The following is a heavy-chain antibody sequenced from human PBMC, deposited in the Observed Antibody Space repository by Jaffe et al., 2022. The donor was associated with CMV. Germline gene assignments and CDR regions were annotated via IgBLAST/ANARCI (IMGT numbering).Heavy chain of an antibody. D-gene: IGHD6-6*01. J-gene: IGHJ6*02. CDR1: GGSFSGYY. CDR3: AREKARRYYYGMDV. Sequence: QVQLQQWGAGLLKPSETLSLTCAVYGGSFSGYYWSWIRQPPGKGLEWIGEINHSGSTNYNPSLKSRVTISVDTSKNQFSLKLSSVTAADTAVYYCAREKARRYYYGMDVWGQGTTVTVSS. V-gene: IGHV4-34*01. CDR2: INHSGST.